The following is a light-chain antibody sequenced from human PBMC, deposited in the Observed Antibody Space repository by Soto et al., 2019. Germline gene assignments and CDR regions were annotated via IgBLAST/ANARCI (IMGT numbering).Light chain of an antibody. V-gene: IGKV3-20*01. CDR1: QSVSKY. CDR2: GAP. Sequence: EVVMTQSPDTLSVSPGGSATLSCRASQSVSKYLAWYQQKPGQAPRLLIYGAPTRATGIPGRFSGSGSGTDFTLTISRLEPEDFAVYYCQQYGSSPRTFGQGTKVDIK. CDR3: QQYGSSPRT. J-gene: IGKJ1*01.